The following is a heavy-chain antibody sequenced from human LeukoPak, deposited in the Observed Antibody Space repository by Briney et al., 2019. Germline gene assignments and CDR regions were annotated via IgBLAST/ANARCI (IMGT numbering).Heavy chain of an antibody. CDR3: VGGHSGHYGLFDY. CDR1: ELTFSNYW. CDR2: TSTDGSTT. V-gene: IGHV3-74*01. J-gene: IGHJ4*02. D-gene: IGHD4-17*01. Sequence: GGSLRLSCAASELTFSNYWMHWVRQAPGKGLVWVSRTSTDGSTTFYADSVKGRFTISRDNAKNTLYLQMNSLRADDTAVYYRVGGHSGHYGLFDYWGQGTLVTVSS.